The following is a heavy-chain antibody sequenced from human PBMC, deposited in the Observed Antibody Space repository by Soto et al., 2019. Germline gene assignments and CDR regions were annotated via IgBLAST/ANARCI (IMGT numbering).Heavy chain of an antibody. CDR2: IYYSGST. D-gene: IGHD1-26*01. V-gene: IGHV4-59*01. CDR3: ARVRSRPYDYYGMDV. CDR1: GGSISSYY. Sequence: SETLSLTCTVSGGSISSYYWSWIRQPPGKGLEWIGYIYYSGSTNYNPSLKSRVTISVDTSKNQFSLKLSSVTAADTAVYYCARVRSRPYDYYGMDVWGKGTTVTTSS. J-gene: IGHJ6*04.